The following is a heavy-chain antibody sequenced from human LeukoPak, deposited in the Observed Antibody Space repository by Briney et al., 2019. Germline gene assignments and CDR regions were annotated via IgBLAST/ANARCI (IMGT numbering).Heavy chain of an antibody. J-gene: IGHJ4*02. Sequence: PSETLSLTCAVYGGSFSGYYWSWIRQPPGKGLEWIGEINHSGSTNYNPSLKSRVTISVDTSKNQFSLKLSSVTAAGTAVYYCARVGDFGFDYWGQGTLVTVSS. CDR1: GGSFSGYY. CDR2: INHSGST. D-gene: IGHD3-16*01. CDR3: ARVGDFGFDY. V-gene: IGHV4-34*01.